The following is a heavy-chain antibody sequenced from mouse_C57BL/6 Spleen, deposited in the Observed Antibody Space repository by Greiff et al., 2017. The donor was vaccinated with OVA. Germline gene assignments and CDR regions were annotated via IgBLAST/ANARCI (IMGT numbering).Heavy chain of an antibody. CDR1: GFTFSSYG. CDR3: ARQTGPLDY. V-gene: IGHV5-6*01. CDR2: ISSGGSYT. Sequence: EVQVVESGGDLVKPGGSLKLSCAASGFTFSSYGMSWVRQTPDKRLEWVATISSGGSYTYYPDSVKGRFTISRDTAKNTLYLQMSSLKSEDTAMYYCARQTGPLDYWGQGTTLTVSS. J-gene: IGHJ2*01. D-gene: IGHD4-1*01.